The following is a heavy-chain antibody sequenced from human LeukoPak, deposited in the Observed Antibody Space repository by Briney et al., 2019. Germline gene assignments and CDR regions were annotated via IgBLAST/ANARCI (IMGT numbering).Heavy chain of an antibody. J-gene: IGHJ5*02. CDR1: GYTFTSYG. D-gene: IGHD4/OR15-4a*01. CDR3: ARDLPVDDYGGEQRFDP. CDR2: ISAYNGNT. V-gene: IGHV1-18*01. Sequence: GASVKVSCKASGYTFTSYGISWVRQAPGQGLEWMGWISAYNGNTNYAQKLQGRVTMTTDTSTSTAYMELRSLRSDDTAVYCCARDLPVDDYGGEQRFDPWGQGTLVTVSS.